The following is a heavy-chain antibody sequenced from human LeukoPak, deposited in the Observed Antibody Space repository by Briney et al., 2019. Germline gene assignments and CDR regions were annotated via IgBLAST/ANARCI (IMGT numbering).Heavy chain of an antibody. J-gene: IGHJ5*02. Sequence: GGSLRLSCAASGFTVSSNYMSWVRQAPGKGLEWVSVIYSGGSTYYADYVKGRFTISRDNSKNTLYLQMNSLRAEDTAVYYCARGQSHYDFWSGGGSNWFDPWGQGTLVTVSS. D-gene: IGHD3-3*01. CDR2: IYSGGST. CDR3: ARGQSHYDFWSGGGSNWFDP. V-gene: IGHV3-53*01. CDR1: GFTVSSNY.